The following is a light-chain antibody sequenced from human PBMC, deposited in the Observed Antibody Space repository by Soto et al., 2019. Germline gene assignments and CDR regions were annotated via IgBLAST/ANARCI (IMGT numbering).Light chain of an antibody. CDR3: QQRSNWPLT. CDR1: QDVSTN. V-gene: IGKV3-11*01. J-gene: IGKJ4*01. Sequence: ETVMTQSPDTLSVSPGESATLSCRASQDVSTNLAWFHQKPGQTPRLLIYDASNRATGIPARFSGSGSGTDFTLTISSLEPEDFAVYYCQQRSNWPLTFGGGTKVDIK. CDR2: DAS.